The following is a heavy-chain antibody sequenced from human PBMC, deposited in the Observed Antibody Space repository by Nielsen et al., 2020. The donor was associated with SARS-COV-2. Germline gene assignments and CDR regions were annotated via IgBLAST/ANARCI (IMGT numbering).Heavy chain of an antibody. D-gene: IGHD2-15*01. V-gene: IGHV1-69*04. Sequence: SVKVSCKASGGTFSSYAISWVRQAPGQGLEWMGRIIPILGIANYAQKFQGRVTITADESTSTAYMELSSLRSEDTAVYYCARNHVLGGGGDAFDIWGQGTMVTVSS. CDR1: GGTFSSYA. J-gene: IGHJ3*02. CDR2: IIPILGIA. CDR3: ARNHVLGGGGDAFDI.